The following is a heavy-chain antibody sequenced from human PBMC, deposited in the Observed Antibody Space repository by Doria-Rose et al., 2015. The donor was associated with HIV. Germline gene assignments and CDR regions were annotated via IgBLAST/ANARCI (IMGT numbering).Heavy chain of an antibody. D-gene: IGHD6-13*01. V-gene: IGHV2-26*01. CDR3: ARIKSSRWYHKYYFDF. Sequence: QITLKESGPVLVKPTETLTLTCTVSGVSLSSPGMGVSWIRQPPGKALEWLADIFTDDERSYKTSLKSRLTISSGTSTSQVVLTMTDVDPVDTATYYCARIKSSRWYHKYYFDFWGQGTLVIVSA. J-gene: IGHJ4*02. CDR1: GVSLSSPGMG. CDR2: IFTDDER.